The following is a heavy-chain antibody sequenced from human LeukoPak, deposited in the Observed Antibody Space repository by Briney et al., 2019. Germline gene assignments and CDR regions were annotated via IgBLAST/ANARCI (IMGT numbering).Heavy chain of an antibody. CDR1: GFGFSNYA. Sequence: GGSLRLSCAASGFGFSNYAMSWVRQAPGQGLEWVSGIGVDAGSIFYADSVKGRFAISRDNSKSTLYLQMNSLKAEHTAVYYGAKDPAGGQCSGGCCLYWGQGTLVTVSS. J-gene: IGHJ4*02. CDR2: IGVDAGSI. V-gene: IGHV3-23*01. D-gene: IGHD2-15*01. CDR3: AKDPAGGQCSGGCCLY.